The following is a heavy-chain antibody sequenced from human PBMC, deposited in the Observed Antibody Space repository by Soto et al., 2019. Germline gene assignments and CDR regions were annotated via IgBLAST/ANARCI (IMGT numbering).Heavy chain of an antibody. CDR1: GYTFTRYG. CDR2: INAGNGDT. J-gene: IGHJ4*02. D-gene: IGHD3-10*01. V-gene: IGHV1-3*01. CDR3: ARASASVFGDMTSGLFDY. Sequence: ASVKVSCKASGYTFTRYGMHWVRQAPGQRLEWMGWINAGNGDTKYSQKFQGRVTITRDTSATIDYMELRSLRSEDTAVYYCARASASVFGDMTSGLFDYWGQGTLVTVSS.